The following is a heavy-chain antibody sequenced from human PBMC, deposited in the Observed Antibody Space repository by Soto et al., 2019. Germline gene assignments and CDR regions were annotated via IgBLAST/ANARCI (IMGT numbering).Heavy chain of an antibody. J-gene: IGHJ5*02. V-gene: IGHV4-61*01. CDR2: IYYSGST. CDR1: GGTVSSGSYY. Sequence: SETLSLTWTVSGGTVSSGSYYWSWIRQPPGKGLEWIGYIYYSGSTNYNPSLKGRVTISVDTSKNTLYLQMNSLRAEDTAVYYCARDIISQIKKYNWFDPWGQGTLVTVSS. D-gene: IGHD1-20*01. CDR3: ARDIISQIKKYNWFDP.